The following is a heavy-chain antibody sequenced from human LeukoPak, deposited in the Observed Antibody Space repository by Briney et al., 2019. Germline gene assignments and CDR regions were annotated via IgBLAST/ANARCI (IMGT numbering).Heavy chain of an antibody. Sequence: QAGGSLGLSCAASGFTFSSYGMHWVRQAPGKGLEWVAVISYDGSNKYYADSVKGRFTISRDNSKNTLYLQMNSLRAEDTAVYYCAKDGQGLTYYFDYWGQGTLVTVSS. CDR2: ISYDGSNK. V-gene: IGHV3-30*18. J-gene: IGHJ4*02. CDR1: GFTFSSYG. D-gene: IGHD1-14*01. CDR3: AKDGQGLTYYFDY.